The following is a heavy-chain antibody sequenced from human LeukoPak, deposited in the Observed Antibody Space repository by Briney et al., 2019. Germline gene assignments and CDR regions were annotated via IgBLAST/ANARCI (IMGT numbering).Heavy chain of an antibody. D-gene: IGHD6-25*01. V-gene: IGHV4-34*01. CDR3: ARYSGGLKD. CDR2: INHSGST. CDR1: GGSFSGYY. J-gene: IGHJ4*02. Sequence: SETLSLTCAVYGGSFSGYYWSWIRQPPGKGLEWIGEINHSGSTNYNPSLKSRVTISVDKSKNQFSLKLSSVTAADTAVYYCARYSGGLKDWGQGTLVTVSS.